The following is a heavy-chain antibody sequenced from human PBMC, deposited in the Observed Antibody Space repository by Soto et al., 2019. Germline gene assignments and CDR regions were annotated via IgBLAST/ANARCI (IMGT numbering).Heavy chain of an antibody. V-gene: IGHV1-69*13. Sequence: SVKVSCKASGGTFNNYAISWVRQAPGQGLEWMGGIIPIFGTANYAQRFQGRVTITADEFTTTAYMELSSLRSEDTAVYYCARPMTTVHYYYYGMDVWGQGPTVTVSS. J-gene: IGHJ6*02. CDR3: ARPMTTVHYYYYGMDV. CDR2: IIPIFGTA. CDR1: GGTFNNYA. D-gene: IGHD4-17*01.